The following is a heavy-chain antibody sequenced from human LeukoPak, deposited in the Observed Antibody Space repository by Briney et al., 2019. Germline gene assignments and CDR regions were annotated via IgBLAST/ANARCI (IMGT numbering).Heavy chain of an antibody. V-gene: IGHV3-53*01. CDR2: IYSGGST. CDR1: GFTVSSNY. J-gene: IGHJ4*02. Sequence: GGSLRLSCAASGFTVSSNYMSWVRQAPGKGLERVSVIYSGGSTYYADSVKGRFTISRDNSKNTLYLQMNSLRAEDTAVYYCAREGIGRYYFDYWGQGTLVTVSS. CDR3: AREGIGRYYFDY. D-gene: IGHD6-13*01.